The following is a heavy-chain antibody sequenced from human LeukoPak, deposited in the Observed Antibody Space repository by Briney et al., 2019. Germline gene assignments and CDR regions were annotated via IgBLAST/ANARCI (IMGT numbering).Heavy chain of an antibody. V-gene: IGHV3-7*01. J-gene: IGHJ5*02. Sequence: QPGGSLRLSCAASGFTFSSYWMSWVRQAPGKGLEWVANIKQDGREKYYVDSVKGRFTISRDNAKNSLYLQMNSLRAEDTAVYYCAREGGSYYSNWFDPWGQGTLVTVSS. CDR3: AREGGSYYSNWFDP. CDR2: IKQDGREK. D-gene: IGHD1-26*01. CDR1: GFTFSSYW.